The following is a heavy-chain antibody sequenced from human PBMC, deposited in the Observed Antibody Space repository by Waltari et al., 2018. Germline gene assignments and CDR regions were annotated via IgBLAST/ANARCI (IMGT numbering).Heavy chain of an antibody. V-gene: IGHV5-51*01. D-gene: IGHD2-21*01. CDR3: ASGYYSRPIDF. Sequence: VQSVQSAAEVTKPGESLTLSCKTSGHSSSTHDIAWVRQVPGKGLEWVGLIYPADSDSTISPSFQGQVVISVDKSTNTTFLQWRSLKASDSAMYYCASGYYSRPIDFWGQGTLVSVSS. J-gene: IGHJ4*02. CDR2: IYPADSDS. CDR1: GHSSSTHD.